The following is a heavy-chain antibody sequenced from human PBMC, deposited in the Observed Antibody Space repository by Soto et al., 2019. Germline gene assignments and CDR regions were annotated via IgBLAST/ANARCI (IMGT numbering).Heavy chain of an antibody. CDR3: ARYSPPKKSFDSNPGWLDP. V-gene: IGHV4-59*01. CDR2: VYDSGTS. D-gene: IGHD2-21*01. CDR1: GGSMNSYY. Sequence: QVQLQESGPGLVLPSETLSLTCTVSGGSMNSYYWTWVRQPPGQGLEWIGYVYDSGTSKYNASLESRITMSLDKSRNQFSLSFSYVTAADTAVYFCARYSPPKKSFDSNPGWLDPWGQGTLVAVSS. J-gene: IGHJ5*02.